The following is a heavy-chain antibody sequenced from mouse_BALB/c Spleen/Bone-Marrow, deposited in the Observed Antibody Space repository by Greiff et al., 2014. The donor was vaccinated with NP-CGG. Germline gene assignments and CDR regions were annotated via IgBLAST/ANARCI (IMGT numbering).Heavy chain of an antibody. CDR2: INSGGSYT. V-gene: IGHV5-9-3*01. CDR3: ARGDWDEAMDC. J-gene: IGHJ4*01. Sequence: EVHLVESGGGLVKPGGSLKLSCAASGFTFSSYAMSWVRQTPEKSLEWVATINSGGSYTYYPDSVKGGFTIYRDDAKNTLYLKMSSRRSEAAAMYYCARGDWDEAMDCWGQGTSVTVST. CDR1: GFTFSSYA. D-gene: IGHD4-1*01.